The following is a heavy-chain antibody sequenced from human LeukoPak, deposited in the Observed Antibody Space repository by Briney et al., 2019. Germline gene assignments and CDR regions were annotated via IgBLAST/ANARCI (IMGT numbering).Heavy chain of an antibody. V-gene: IGHV3-23*01. CDR1: GFAFHTYG. D-gene: IGHD3-16*01. CDR3: AKDKSWGFDY. Sequence: GGSLRLSCAASGFAFHTYGMSWVRQAPGKGLEWVSAIDGNGAKTFYADPGKGRFTIFRDNSKNTLYLQMNILRAEDTAVYYCAKDKSWGFDYWGEGTLVTVSS. CDR2: IDGNGAKT. J-gene: IGHJ4*02.